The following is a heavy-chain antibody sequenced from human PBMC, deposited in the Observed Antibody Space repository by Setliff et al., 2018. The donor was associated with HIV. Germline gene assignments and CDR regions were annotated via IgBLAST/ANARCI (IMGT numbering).Heavy chain of an antibody. CDR3: ARGGFGTGLDY. D-gene: IGHD6-13*01. J-gene: IGHJ4*02. Sequence: GSLRLSCEASGFAFDNYGMSWVRQAPGKGLEWVSGINWNGYKAGYVDSVKGRFTISRDNAKNTVYLQMNSLRTEDTAVYYCARGGFGTGLDYWGLGALVTVSS. V-gene: IGHV3-20*04. CDR2: INWNGYKA. CDR1: GFAFDNYG.